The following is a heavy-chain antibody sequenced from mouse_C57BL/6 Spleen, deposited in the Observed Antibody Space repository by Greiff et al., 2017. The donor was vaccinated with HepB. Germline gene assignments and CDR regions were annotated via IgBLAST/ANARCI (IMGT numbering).Heavy chain of an antibody. CDR1: GYTFTDYY. V-gene: IGHV1-26*01. D-gene: IGHD4-1*01. CDR2: INPNNGGT. J-gene: IGHJ4*01. CDR3: SRGLTGFYAMDY. Sequence: VQLQQSGPELVKPGASVKISCKASGYTFTDYYMNWVKQSHGKSLEWIGDINPNNGGTSYNQKFKGKATLTVDKSSSTAYMELRSLTSEDSAVYYCSRGLTGFYAMDYWGQGTSVTVSS.